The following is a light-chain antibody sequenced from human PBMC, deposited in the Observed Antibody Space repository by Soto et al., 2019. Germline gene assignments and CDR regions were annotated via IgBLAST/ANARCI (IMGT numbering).Light chain of an antibody. V-gene: IGKV3-11*01. Sequence: EIVLKQSPGTLSLSPGERATLSCRASQTVNNYLAWYQQKPGQAPRLLMYDASNRATGIPARFSGSGSGTDFTLTISSLEPEDFAVYYCQQRSNLPLYTFGQGTKLEIK. CDR3: QQRSNLPLYT. CDR1: QTVNNY. J-gene: IGKJ2*01. CDR2: DAS.